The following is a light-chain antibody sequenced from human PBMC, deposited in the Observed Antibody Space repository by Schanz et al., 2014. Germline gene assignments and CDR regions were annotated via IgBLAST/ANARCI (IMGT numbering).Light chain of an antibody. CDR2: DVS. CDR1: SSDVGGYNY. J-gene: IGLJ1*01. Sequence: QSALTQPASVSGSPGQSITISCTGTSSDVGGYNYVSWYQQHPGKAPKVMINDVSNRPSGVSNRFSGSKSGNTASLTISGLQAEDEADYYCSSYASSSTYVFGTGTKLTVL. CDR3: SSYASSSTYV. V-gene: IGLV2-14*01.